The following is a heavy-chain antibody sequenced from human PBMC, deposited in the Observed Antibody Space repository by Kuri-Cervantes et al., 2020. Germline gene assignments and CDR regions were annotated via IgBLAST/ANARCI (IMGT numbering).Heavy chain of an antibody. CDR2: INNDGTSP. CDR1: GFTFSSHW. V-gene: IGHV3-74*01. D-gene: IGHD3-22*01. CDR3: VKDIYYDSTQQFDY. Sequence: GESLKISCVASGFTFSSHWMHWVRQSPGKEPVWVSRINNDGTSPDYADSVRGRFTISRDNAKSTLYLQMNSLRAEDTALYYCVKDIYYDSTQQFDYWGQGTLVTVSS. J-gene: IGHJ4*02.